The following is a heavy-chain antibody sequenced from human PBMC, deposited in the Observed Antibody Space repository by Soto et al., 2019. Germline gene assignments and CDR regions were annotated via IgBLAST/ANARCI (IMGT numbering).Heavy chain of an antibody. Sequence: GGSLRLCCAASVLISSKDAMIWFRQAPGKGLEWVSGVSGSGDNTYYADSVKGRFTISRDNSKNTVYLQMNILRADDSAVYYCTKESAASFDYWGQGTLVTVSS. J-gene: IGHJ4*02. V-gene: IGHV3-23*01. D-gene: IGHD2-15*01. CDR2: VSGSGDNT. CDR1: VLISSKDA. CDR3: TKESAASFDY.